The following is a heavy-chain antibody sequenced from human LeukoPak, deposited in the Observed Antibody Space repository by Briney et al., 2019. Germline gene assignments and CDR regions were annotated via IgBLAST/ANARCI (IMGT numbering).Heavy chain of an antibody. CDR1: GFTFSSYW. Sequence: PGGSLRLSCAASGFTFSSYWMSRVRQAPGKGLEWVANIKQDGSEKYYVDSVKGRFTISRDNAKNSLYLQMNSLRAEDTAVYYCARRARPGYYYYYMDVWGKGTTVTVSS. D-gene: IGHD6-6*01. CDR2: IKQDGSEK. J-gene: IGHJ6*03. CDR3: ARRARPGYYYYYMDV. V-gene: IGHV3-7*01.